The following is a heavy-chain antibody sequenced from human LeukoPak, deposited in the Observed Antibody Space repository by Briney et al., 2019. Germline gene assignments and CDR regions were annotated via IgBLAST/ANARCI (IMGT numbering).Heavy chain of an antibody. CDR2: ISTNGDNT. J-gene: IGHJ5*02. CDR3: VKGGSSSWPNWFDP. D-gene: IGHD6-13*01. V-gene: IGHV3-64D*06. Sequence: GGSLRLSCSASGFTFSTYAMHWVRQAPGKGLEYVSAISTNGDNTYYAEYVKGRFSISRDNFKNTLFLQMSSLRVDDTAVYYCVKGGSSSWPNWFDPWGLGTLVIVSS. CDR1: GFTFSTYA.